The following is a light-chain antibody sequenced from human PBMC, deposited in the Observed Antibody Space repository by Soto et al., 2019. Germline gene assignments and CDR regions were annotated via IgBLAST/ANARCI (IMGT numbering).Light chain of an antibody. CDR1: QSVSTNY. J-gene: IGKJ4*01. Sequence: EIVLMHSPGTLSLSPGERATLSCRASQSVSTNYVAWYQQKPGQAPRLLIAGASSRATGIPDRFSGSGSGTDFTLTISSLEAEDFAVYYCQQYGSSPPLTFGGGTKVEIK. CDR2: GAS. CDR3: QQYGSSPPLT. V-gene: IGKV3-20*01.